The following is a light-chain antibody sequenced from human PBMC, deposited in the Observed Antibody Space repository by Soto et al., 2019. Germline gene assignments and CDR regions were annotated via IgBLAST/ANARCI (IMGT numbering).Light chain of an antibody. CDR3: ASYTISSTRV. Sequence: QSALTQPASVSGSPGQSITISCTGSNNDVGAYNYVSWYQQHPGKAPKLIIYEVNNQPSGVSHRLSGSKSGNTASLTISGLQADDEADYYCASYTISSTRVFGGGTKVTVL. CDR1: NNDVGAYNY. V-gene: IGLV2-14*01. CDR2: EVN. J-gene: IGLJ3*02.